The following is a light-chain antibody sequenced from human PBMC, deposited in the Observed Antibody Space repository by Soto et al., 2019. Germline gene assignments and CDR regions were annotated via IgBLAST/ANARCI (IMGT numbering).Light chain of an antibody. Sequence: EIVMTQSPSTLSVSPGEGVTPSCRASQSVSSRLAWYQQRPGQAPRLLVYGASTRATGIPARFSGSGSGTEFTLTISSLQSEDFAVYYGQQYKNWPTITFGQGTRLEIK. CDR2: GAS. J-gene: IGKJ5*01. V-gene: IGKV3-15*01. CDR3: QQYKNWPTIT. CDR1: QSVSSR.